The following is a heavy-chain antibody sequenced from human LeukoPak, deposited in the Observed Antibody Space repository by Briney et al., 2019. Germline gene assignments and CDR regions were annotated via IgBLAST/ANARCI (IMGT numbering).Heavy chain of an antibody. V-gene: IGHV4-61*02. CDR1: GGSISSGSYY. J-gene: IGHJ3*02. CDR3: ARVPYYDYAFDI. Sequence: PSETLSLTCTVSGGSISSGSYYWSWIRQPAGKGLEWIGRIYTSGSTNYNPSLKSRVTISVDTSKNQFSLKLSSVTAADTAVYYCARVPYYDYAFDIWGQGTMVTVSS. D-gene: IGHD3-22*01. CDR2: IYTSGST.